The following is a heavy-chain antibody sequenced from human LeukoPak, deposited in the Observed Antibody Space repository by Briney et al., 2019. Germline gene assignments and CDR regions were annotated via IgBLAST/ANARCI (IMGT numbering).Heavy chain of an antibody. Sequence: ASVKVSCKASGYTFTGYYMHWVRQAPGQGLEWMGWINPNSGATNYAQKFQGRVTMTRDTSISTAYMELSRLRSDDTAVYYCARDSGAVPAARGNWFDPWGQGTLVTVSS. CDR3: ARDSGAVPAARGNWFDP. V-gene: IGHV1-2*02. CDR1: GYTFTGYY. D-gene: IGHD2-2*01. CDR2: INPNSGAT. J-gene: IGHJ5*02.